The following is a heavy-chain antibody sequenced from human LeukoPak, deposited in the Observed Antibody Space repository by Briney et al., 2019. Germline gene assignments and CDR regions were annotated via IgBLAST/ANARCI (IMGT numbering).Heavy chain of an antibody. CDR2: ISGSGGST. J-gene: IGHJ4*02. V-gene: IGHV3-23*01. CDR3: ARDLMGSGSFDY. CDR1: GFSFSSYG. Sequence: GGSLRLSCAASGFSFSSYGMSWVRQAPGKGLEWVSAISGSGGSTYYADSVKGRFTISRDNSKNTLYLQMNSLRAEDTAVYYCARDLMGSGSFDYWGQGTLVTVSS. D-gene: IGHD3-10*01.